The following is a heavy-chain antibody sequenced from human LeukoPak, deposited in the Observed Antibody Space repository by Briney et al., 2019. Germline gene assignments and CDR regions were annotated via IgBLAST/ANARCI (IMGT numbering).Heavy chain of an antibody. Sequence: GGSLRLSCAASGFTFSSYEMNWVRQAPGKGLEWVSYISSSGSYIYYADSVKGRFTISRDNAKNSLFLQMNSLRAEDTAVYYCARVLRYCSGGNCCSGGLGYMDVWGKGTTVTISS. CDR1: GFTFSSYE. CDR3: ARVLRYCSGGNCCSGGLGYMDV. J-gene: IGHJ6*03. CDR2: ISSSGSYI. V-gene: IGHV3-21*05. D-gene: IGHD2-15*01.